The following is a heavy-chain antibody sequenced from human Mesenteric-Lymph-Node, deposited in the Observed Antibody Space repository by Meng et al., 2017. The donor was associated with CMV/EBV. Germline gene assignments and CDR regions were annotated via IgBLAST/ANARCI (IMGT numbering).Heavy chain of an antibody. CDR2: IWYDGSNK. CDR3: TRDVDTAMVGIDY. J-gene: IGHJ4*02. D-gene: IGHD5-18*01. V-gene: IGHV3-33*01. CDR1: GFTFSSHG. Sequence: ASGFTFSSHGMHWVRQAPGKGLEWMAIIWYDGSNKYYVDSVKGRFTISRDNSKNTLYLQMNSLRADDTAMYYCTRDVDTAMVGIDYWGQGTLVTVSS.